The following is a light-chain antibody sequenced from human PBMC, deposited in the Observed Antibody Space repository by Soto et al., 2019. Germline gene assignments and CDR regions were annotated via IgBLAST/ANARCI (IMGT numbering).Light chain of an antibody. CDR1: SSDVGGYNY. Sequence: QSVLTQPPSASGSPGQSVTISCTGTSSDVGGYNYVSWYQQHPGKDPKLMMYEVSKRPSGVPDRFSGSKSGNTASLTVSGLQAEDEADYYCSSYAGSNNLVFGGGTKLTVL. CDR3: SSYAGSNNLV. J-gene: IGLJ2*01. CDR2: EVS. V-gene: IGLV2-8*01.